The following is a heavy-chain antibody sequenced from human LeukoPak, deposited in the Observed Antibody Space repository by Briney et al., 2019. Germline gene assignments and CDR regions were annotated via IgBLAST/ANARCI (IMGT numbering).Heavy chain of an antibody. CDR1: GYTFTSYY. V-gene: IGHV1-46*03. CDR3: ALPFRYYDSSGYYHDAFDI. CDR2: INPSGGST. J-gene: IGHJ3*02. Sequence: GASVKVSCKASGYTFTSYYMHWLRQAPEQGLEWMGIINPSGGSTSYAQKFQGRVTMTRDTSTSTVYMELSSLRSEDTAVYYCALPFRYYDSSGYYHDAFDIWGQGTMVTVSS. D-gene: IGHD3-22*01.